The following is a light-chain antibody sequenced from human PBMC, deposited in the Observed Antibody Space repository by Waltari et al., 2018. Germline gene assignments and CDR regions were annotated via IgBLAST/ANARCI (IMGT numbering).Light chain of an antibody. CDR3: QQYGSSFLT. Sequence: EIVLTQSPGTLSLSPGERATLSCRASQSVSSSYLALYQQKPGQAPRLLIYGASSRATGIPDRFSGSGSGTDFTLTISRLEPEDFAVYYCQQYGSSFLTFGGGTKVEIK. V-gene: IGKV3-20*01. CDR2: GAS. CDR1: QSVSSSY. J-gene: IGKJ4*01.